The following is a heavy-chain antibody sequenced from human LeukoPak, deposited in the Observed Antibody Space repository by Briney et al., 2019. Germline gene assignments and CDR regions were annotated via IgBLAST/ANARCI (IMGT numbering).Heavy chain of an antibody. Sequence: GGSLRLSCAASGVIISSYAMSWVRQAPGKGLEWVSAINGRGDNTYYADFVKGRFTISRDNSKSTMYLQMNSLRTEDTAVYYCAKDRVSPGFNWFDPWGQGTLVTVSS. V-gene: IGHV3-23*01. CDR1: GVIISSYA. D-gene: IGHD2/OR15-2a*01. CDR3: AKDRVSPGFNWFDP. J-gene: IGHJ5*02. CDR2: INGRGDNT.